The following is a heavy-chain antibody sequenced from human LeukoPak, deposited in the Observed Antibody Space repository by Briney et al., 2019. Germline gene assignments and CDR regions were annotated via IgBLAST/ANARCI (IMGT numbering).Heavy chain of an antibody. Sequence: SETLSLTCTVSGGSISSYYWSWIRQPPGKGLEWIGSIYYSGSTYYNPSLKSRVTISVDTSKNQFSLKLSSVTAADTAVYYCAREYNWDYVGAFDIWGQGTMVTVSS. V-gene: IGHV4-39*07. J-gene: IGHJ3*02. CDR2: IYYSGST. D-gene: IGHD1-7*01. CDR1: GGSISSYY. CDR3: AREYNWDYVGAFDI.